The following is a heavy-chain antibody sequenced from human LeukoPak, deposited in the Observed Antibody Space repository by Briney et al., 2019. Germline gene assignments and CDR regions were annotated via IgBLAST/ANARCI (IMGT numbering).Heavy chain of an antibody. J-gene: IGHJ4*02. V-gene: IGHV4-39*01. CDR2: FFYSGST. D-gene: IGHD3-10*01. CDR3: ARGYGSGSYYAY. Sequence: SETLSLTCTVSGGSISSSSKYWGWIRQSPGKGLEWIGNFFYSGSTYCNPSLKSRVTISVDTSKNQFSLNLRSVTAADTAVYYCARGYGSGSYYAYWGQGTLVTVSS. CDR1: GGSISSSSKY.